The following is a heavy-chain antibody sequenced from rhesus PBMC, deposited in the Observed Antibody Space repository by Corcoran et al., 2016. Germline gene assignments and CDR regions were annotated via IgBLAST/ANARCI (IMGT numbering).Heavy chain of an antibody. CDR1: GGSFRSYW. D-gene: IGHD3-9*01. J-gene: IGHJ5-1*01. V-gene: IGHV4-80*01. CDR2: INGYSGIT. CDR3: TSPVRYRFDV. Sequence: QVQLQESGPGLVQPSETLSLTCAVSGGSFRSYWWNWIRQPPGKGLEWIGEINGYSGITNYNPSLQSRVTISKDVSKNQFALKLTSVTAADTAVYYCTSPVRYRFDVWGPGVLVSVSA.